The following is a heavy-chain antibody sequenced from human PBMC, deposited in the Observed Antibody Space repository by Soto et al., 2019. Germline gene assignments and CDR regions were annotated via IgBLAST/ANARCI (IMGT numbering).Heavy chain of an antibody. CDR1: GFSFSKFA. V-gene: IGHV3-23*01. CDR2: ISADGEST. CDR3: ASDWGDDSAFYDAFQV. D-gene: IGHD3-22*01. Sequence: EVHLLESGGGVVQPGGALRLSCAASGFSFSKFAVSWVRQAPGKGLEWVSAISADGESTFYVDSVKGRFTISRDNSKNALFLQMTALRVEDTAVYYCASDWGDDSAFYDAFQVWGQGTMVSVSS. J-gene: IGHJ3*01.